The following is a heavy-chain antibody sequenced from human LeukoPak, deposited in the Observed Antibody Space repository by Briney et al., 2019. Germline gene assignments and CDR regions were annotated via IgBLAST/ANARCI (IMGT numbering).Heavy chain of an antibody. V-gene: IGHV1-18*01. D-gene: IGHD5-24*01. CDR2: ISAYNGNT. CDR1: GYTFTSYG. Sequence: GASVKVSRKASGYTFTSYGISWVRQAPGQGLEWMGWISAYNGNTNYAQKLQGRVTMTTDTSTSTAYMELRSLRSDDTAVYYCARDSDLLDGYNSLGSNYFDYWGQGTLVTVSS. CDR3: ARDSDLLDGYNSLGSNYFDY. J-gene: IGHJ4*02.